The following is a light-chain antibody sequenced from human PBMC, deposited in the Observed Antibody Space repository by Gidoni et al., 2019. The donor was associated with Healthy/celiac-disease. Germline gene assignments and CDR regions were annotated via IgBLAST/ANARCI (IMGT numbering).Light chain of an antibody. CDR3: QQYGSYPIT. CDR2: GAS. J-gene: IGKJ5*01. CDR1: QSVSSSY. V-gene: IGKV3-20*01. Sequence: EFVLTQSPGTLSLSPGERDTLTCRASQSVSSSYLAWYQQKPGRAPRPLIYGASSRATGSPDRCSGSGSGTDFTLTISRLVHEDFAVYYCQQYGSYPITFGQGTRLEIK.